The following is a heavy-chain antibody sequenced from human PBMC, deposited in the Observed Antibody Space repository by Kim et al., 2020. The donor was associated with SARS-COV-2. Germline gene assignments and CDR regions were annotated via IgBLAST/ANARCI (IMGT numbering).Heavy chain of an antibody. CDR3: ARVDRGDY. CDR1: GFTFSSYA. Sequence: GGSLRLSCAASGFTFSSYAMHWVRQAPGKGLEWVAVISYDGSNKYYADSVKGRFTISRDNSKNTLYLQMNSLRAEDTAVYYCARVDRGDYWGQGTLVTVSS. CDR2: ISYDGSNK. J-gene: IGHJ4*02. V-gene: IGHV3-30-3*01. D-gene: IGHD3-10*01.